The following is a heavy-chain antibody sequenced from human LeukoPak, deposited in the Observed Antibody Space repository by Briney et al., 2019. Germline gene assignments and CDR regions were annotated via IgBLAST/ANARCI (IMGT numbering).Heavy chain of an antibody. CDR1: GHSFTSYW. CDR3: ARLSLGDYGDYAYNY. J-gene: IGHJ4*02. CDR2: IYPGDSDT. Sequence: GESLKISCKGSGHSFTSYWIGWVRQMPGKGLEWMGIIYPGDSDTRYSPSFQGQVTISADKSISTAYLQWSSLKASDTAMYYCARLSLGDYGDYAYNYWGQGTLVTVSS. V-gene: IGHV5-51*01. D-gene: IGHD4-17*01.